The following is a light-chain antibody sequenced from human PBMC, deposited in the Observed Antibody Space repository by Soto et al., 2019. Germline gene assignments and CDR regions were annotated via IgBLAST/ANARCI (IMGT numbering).Light chain of an antibody. CDR3: GSYAGGNNPYV. CDR1: GSDVDTYIY. Sequence: QSALTQPPSASGSPGQSVTISCTGTGSDVDTYIYVSWYQHHPGKAPKLIIYEANKRPSGVPDRFSGSKSGDTASLTVSGLQAEDEADYYCGSYAGGNNPYVFGTGTKVTVL. CDR2: EAN. J-gene: IGLJ1*01. V-gene: IGLV2-8*01.